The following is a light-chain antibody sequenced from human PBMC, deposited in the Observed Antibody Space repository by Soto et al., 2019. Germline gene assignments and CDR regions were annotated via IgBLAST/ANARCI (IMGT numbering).Light chain of an antibody. CDR3: QHCNSSPFT. Sequence: DIQMTQSPSTLSASVGDRVTITCRASQSISNWLAWYQQKPGKAPKLLIYDASSLKTGVPSRFSGSGSGTEFTLTISSLQPDDFATYYCQHCNSSPFTFGGGTKVEIK. V-gene: IGKV1-5*01. J-gene: IGKJ4*01. CDR2: DAS. CDR1: QSISNW.